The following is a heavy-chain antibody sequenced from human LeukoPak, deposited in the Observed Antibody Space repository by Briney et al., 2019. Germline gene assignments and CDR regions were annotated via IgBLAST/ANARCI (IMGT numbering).Heavy chain of an antibody. CDR3: ARGPPGDSSGYWVFDC. CDR2: IYYSGSA. D-gene: IGHD3-22*01. V-gene: IGHV4-59*01. CDR1: GDSISSYH. Sequence: SETLSLTCTVSGDSISSYHWTWIRQPPGKGLEWIGYIYYSGSAEYNPSLKSRVTISMDTSKNQFSLNLNSVTAADTAVYYCARGPPGDSSGYWVFDCWGQGTLVTVSS. J-gene: IGHJ4*02.